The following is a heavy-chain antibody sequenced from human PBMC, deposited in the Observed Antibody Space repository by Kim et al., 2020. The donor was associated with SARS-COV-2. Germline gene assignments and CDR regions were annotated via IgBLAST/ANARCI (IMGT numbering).Heavy chain of an antibody. Sequence: STYYADPVKSRLPISRANAKTTLYLQMNSLRAEDTAVYYWASGFRSPHSPWGQGTLVTVSS. J-gene: IGHJ5*02. CDR3: ASGFRSPHSP. CDR2: ST. V-gene: IGHV3-53*01. D-gene: IGHD1-26*01.